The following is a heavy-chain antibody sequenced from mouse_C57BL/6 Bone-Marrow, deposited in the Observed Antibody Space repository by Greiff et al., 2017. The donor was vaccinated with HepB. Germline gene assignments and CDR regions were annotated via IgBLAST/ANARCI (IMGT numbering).Heavy chain of an antibody. V-gene: IGHV1-9*01. CDR3: LLYFDY. D-gene: IGHD1-1*01. CDR2: ILPGSGST. CDR1: GYTFTGYW. Sequence: VQLQQSGAELMKPGASVKLSCKATGYTFTGYWIEWVKQRPGHGLEWIGEILPGSGSTNYTEKFKGKATFTADTSSNTAYMQLSSLTTEDSAIYYCLLYFDYWGQGTTLTVSS. J-gene: IGHJ2*01.